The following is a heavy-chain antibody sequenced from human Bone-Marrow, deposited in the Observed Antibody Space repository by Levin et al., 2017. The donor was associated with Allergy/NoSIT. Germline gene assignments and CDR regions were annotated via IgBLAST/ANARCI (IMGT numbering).Heavy chain of an antibody. D-gene: IGHD2-15*01. CDR2: ISPDARNK. CDR1: GFTFSSYG. V-gene: IGHV3-30*18. CDR3: AKERPHSGWTDY. Sequence: QLGESLKISCAASGFTFSSYGMHWVRQAPGKGLEWVAVISPDARNKYYADSVRGRFTISRDNSKNTLYLQINSLRTEDTAVYYCAKERPHSGWTDYWGQGTLVTVSS. J-gene: IGHJ4*02.